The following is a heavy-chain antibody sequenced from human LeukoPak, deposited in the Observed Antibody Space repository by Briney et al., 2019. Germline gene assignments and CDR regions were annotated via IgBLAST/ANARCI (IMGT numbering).Heavy chain of an antibody. J-gene: IGHJ6*02. CDR2: INHSGST. V-gene: IGHV4-34*01. D-gene: IGHD1-1*01. CDR3: ARGLATTPPRWYYYYGMDV. CDR1: GGSLSGYY. Sequence: SETLSLTCAVYGGSLSGYYWSWIRQPPGKGLEWIGEINHSGSTNYNPSLKSRVTISVDTSKNQFSLKLSSVTAADTAVYYCARGLATTPPRWYYYYGMDVWGQGTTVTVSS.